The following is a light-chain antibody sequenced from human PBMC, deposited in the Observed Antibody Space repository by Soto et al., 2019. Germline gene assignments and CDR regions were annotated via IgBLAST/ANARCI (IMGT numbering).Light chain of an antibody. CDR1: QSVLYSSNNKNY. CDR3: QQYYTSWWT. J-gene: IGKJ1*01. Sequence: DIVMTQSPDSLAVSLGERATINCKSSQSVLYSSNNKNYLAWYQQKPGQPPKLLIYWASTRESGVPDRFSGGGSGTDFPLTINSLQAEDVAVYYCQQYYTSWWTFGQGTKVEIK. V-gene: IGKV4-1*01. CDR2: WAS.